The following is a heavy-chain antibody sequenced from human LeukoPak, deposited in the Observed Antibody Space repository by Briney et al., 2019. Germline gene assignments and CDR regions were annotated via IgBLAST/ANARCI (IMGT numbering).Heavy chain of an antibody. J-gene: IGHJ3*02. CDR1: GGTFSSYT. D-gene: IGHD2-21*02. Sequence: SVKVSCKASGGTFSSYTITWVRQAPGQGLEWMGGIIPMFGTANYAEKFQGRVTITADESTSTAYMELSSVRSKDTAVYYCARVNCGGDCYSDRGAFDIWGQGTMVTVSS. CDR2: IIPMFGTA. V-gene: IGHV1-69*13. CDR3: ARVNCGGDCYSDRGAFDI.